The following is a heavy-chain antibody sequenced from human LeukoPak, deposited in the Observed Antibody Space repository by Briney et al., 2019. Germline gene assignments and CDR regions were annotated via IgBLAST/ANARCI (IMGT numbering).Heavy chain of an antibody. V-gene: IGHV1-2*02. CDR2: INPNSGGT. J-gene: IGHJ4*02. CDR1: GYTFTSYG. CDR3: ASEAWELLNY. Sequence: ASVKVSCKASGYTFTSYGISWVRQAPGQGLEWMGWINPNSGGTNYAQKFQGRVTMTRDTSISTAYMELSRLRSDDTAVYYCASEAWELLNYWGQGTLVTVSS. D-gene: IGHD1-26*01.